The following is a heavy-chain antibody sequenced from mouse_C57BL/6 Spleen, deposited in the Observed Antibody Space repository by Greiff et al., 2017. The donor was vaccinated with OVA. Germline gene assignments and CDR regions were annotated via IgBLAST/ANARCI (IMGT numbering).Heavy chain of an antibody. J-gene: IGHJ3*01. CDR2: IDPSDSYT. CDR3: ARLGDYAAY. D-gene: IGHD2-4*01. CDR1: GYTFTSYW. V-gene: IGHV1-50*01. Sequence: QVQLQQPGAELVKPGASVKLSCKASGYTFTSYWMQWVKQRPGQGLEWIGEIDPSDSYTNYNQKFKGKATLTVDTSSSTAYMQLSSLTSEDSAVYYCARLGDYAAYWGQGTLVTVSA.